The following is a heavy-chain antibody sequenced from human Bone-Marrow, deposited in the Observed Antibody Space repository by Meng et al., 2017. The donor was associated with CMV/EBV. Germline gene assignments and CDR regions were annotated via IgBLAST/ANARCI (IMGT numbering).Heavy chain of an antibody. CDR2: INHSGST. CDR1: GGSFSGYY. Sequence: SETLSLTCAVYGGSFSGYYWSCIRQPPGKGLEWIGEINHSGSTNYNPSLKSRVTISVDTSKNQFSLKLSSVTAADTAVYYCARGRARRDYWGQGTLVNVSS. J-gene: IGHJ4*02. V-gene: IGHV4-34*01. CDR3: ARGRARRDY. D-gene: IGHD6-6*01.